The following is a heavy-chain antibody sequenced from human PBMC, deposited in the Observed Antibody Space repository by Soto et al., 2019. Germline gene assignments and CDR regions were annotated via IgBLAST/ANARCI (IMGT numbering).Heavy chain of an antibody. CDR3: ARDLKFYGSGTYLFDY. Sequence: ASVKVSCKASGYTFTSYGISWVRQVPGQGLKWMGWISTYSGQTKYAQKVQDRVTMTKDTSTSTAYMDLRSLRSDDTAVYYCARDLKFYGSGTYLFDYWGQGTPVTVSS. V-gene: IGHV1-18*01. D-gene: IGHD3-10*01. CDR1: GYTFTSYG. CDR2: ISTYSGQT. J-gene: IGHJ4*02.